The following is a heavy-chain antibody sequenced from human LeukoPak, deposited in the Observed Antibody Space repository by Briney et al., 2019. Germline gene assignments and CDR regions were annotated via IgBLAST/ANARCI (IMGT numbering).Heavy chain of an antibody. CDR3: AKDLAVVVKYYFDY. V-gene: IGHV3-23*01. Sequence: PGGSLRLSCAASGFTFSSYAMSWVRQAPGKGLEWVSAISGSGGSTYYADSVKGRFTISRDNSKSTLYLQMNSLRAEDTAVYYCAKDLAVVVKYYFDYWGQGTLVTVSS. J-gene: IGHJ4*02. CDR1: GFTFSSYA. CDR2: ISGSGGST. D-gene: IGHD3-22*01.